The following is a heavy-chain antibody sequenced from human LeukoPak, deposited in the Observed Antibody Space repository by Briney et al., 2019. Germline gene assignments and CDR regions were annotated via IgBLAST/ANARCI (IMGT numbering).Heavy chain of an antibody. Sequence: PGRSLRLSCAASGFTFSSYAMHWVRQAPGKGLEWVAVISYDGSNKYYADSVKGRFTISRDNSKNTLYLQMNSLRAEDTAVYYCAGSSSGWKIFDAFDIWGQGTMVTVSS. CDR3: AGSSSGWKIFDAFDI. D-gene: IGHD6-19*01. J-gene: IGHJ3*02. CDR1: GFTFSSYA. CDR2: ISYDGSNK. V-gene: IGHV3-30*04.